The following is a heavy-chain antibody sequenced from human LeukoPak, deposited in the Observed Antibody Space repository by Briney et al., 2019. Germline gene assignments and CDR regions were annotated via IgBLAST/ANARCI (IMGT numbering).Heavy chain of an antibody. Sequence: AGGSLRLSCAASGFTFSSYSMNWLRQSPGKALEWVSSISRRSSYIYYADSVKGRLTIPRNNDKTSLYLKMSRQSAEETAVYFCASKAMADDYWGQGTLVTISS. CDR1: GFTFSSYS. CDR3: ASKAMADDY. J-gene: IGHJ4*02. D-gene: IGHD5-18*01. CDR2: ISRRSSYI. V-gene: IGHV3-21*01.